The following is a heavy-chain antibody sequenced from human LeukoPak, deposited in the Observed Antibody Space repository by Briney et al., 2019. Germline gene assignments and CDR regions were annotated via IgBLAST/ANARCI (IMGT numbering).Heavy chain of an antibody. V-gene: IGHV4-34*12. CDR3: ASPYYDFWSGHQNFYYYYMDV. Sequence: PSETLSLTCAVYGGPLGGAYWSGIPKPPGRGLKGIGGTFYIGGTYYNPSLKSRVTISVDTSKNQFSLKLSSVTAADTAVYYCASPYYDFWSGHQNFYYYYMDVWGKGTTVTVSS. D-gene: IGHD3-3*01. CDR2: TFYIGGT. CDR1: GGPLGGAY. J-gene: IGHJ6*03.